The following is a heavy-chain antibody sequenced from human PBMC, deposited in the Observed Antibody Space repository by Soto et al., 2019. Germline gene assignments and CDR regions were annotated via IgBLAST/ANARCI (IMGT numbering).Heavy chain of an antibody. CDR1: GFTFSSYA. CDR2: ISGSGGST. J-gene: IGHJ6*02. CDR3: AKKQAAARHYYYYYGMHX. D-gene: IGHD6-13*01. V-gene: IGHV3-23*01. Sequence: LRLSCAASGFTFSSYAMSWVRQAPGKGLEWVSAISGSGGSTYYADSVKGRFTISRDNSKNTLYLQMNSLRAEDTAVYYCAKKQAAARHYYYYYGMHXWGQGTKVTVS.